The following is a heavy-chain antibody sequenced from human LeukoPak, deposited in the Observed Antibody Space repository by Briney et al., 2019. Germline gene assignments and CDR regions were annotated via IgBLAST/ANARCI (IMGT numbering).Heavy chain of an antibody. Sequence: PGGSLRLSCAASGFTVSSNYMSWVRQAPGKGLEWVSVIYSGGSTYYADSVKGRFTISRDNSKNTLYLQMNSLRAEDTAVYYCARDKYSSGWYGIDYWGQGTLVTVSS. CDR2: IYSGGST. V-gene: IGHV3-66*01. J-gene: IGHJ4*02. D-gene: IGHD6-19*01. CDR3: ARDKYSSGWYGIDY. CDR1: GFTVSSNY.